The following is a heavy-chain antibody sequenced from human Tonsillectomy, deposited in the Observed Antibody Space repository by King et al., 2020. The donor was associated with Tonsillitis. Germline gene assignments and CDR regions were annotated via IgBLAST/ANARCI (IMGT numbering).Heavy chain of an antibody. CDR3: ARGRGYCSSISCYGLLDY. V-gene: IGHV1-18*04. D-gene: IGHD2-2*01. CDR2: ISAYNGNT. J-gene: IGHJ4*02. CDR1: GYTFTSYG. Sequence: QLVQSGAEVKKPGVSVKVSCKASGYTFTSYGISWVRQAPGQGLEWMGWISAYNGNTNYAQKLQGKVTMTTDTSTSTAYMELRSLRSDDPAVYYCARGRGYCSSISCYGLLDYWGQGTLVTVSS.